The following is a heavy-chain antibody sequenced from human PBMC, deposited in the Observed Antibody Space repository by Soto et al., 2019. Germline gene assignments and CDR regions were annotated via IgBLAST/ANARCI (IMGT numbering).Heavy chain of an antibody. CDR1: VYSVSSNSAA. J-gene: IGHJ6*01. D-gene: IGHD6-25*01. V-gene: IGHV6-1*01. Sequence: PSQTLSLTCAISVYSVSSNSAAWNWIIQSPSGGLEWLGRTYYGSKWYNDYAVSVKSRITINQDTSKNQFSLRLNSVTPEDTAVYYCARVKWTTPSSGTSTTSMGDSFDSWRQGTRVHVSS. CDR2: TYYGSKWYN. CDR3: ARVKWTTPSSGTSTTSMGDSFDS.